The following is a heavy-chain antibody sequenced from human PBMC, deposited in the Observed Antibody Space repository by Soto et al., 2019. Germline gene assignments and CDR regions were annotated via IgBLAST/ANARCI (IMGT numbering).Heavy chain of an antibody. J-gene: IGHJ6*02. D-gene: IGHD2-2*01. V-gene: IGHV4-39*01. Sequence: WVRQPPGKGLEWIGSIYYSGTTYYNPSLNSRVTVSVDTSKNQFSLKVTSVTAADTAVYYCARLHGYCISSSCHGHYAMDVWGQGTTVTVSS. CDR3: ARLHGYCISSSCHGHYAMDV. CDR2: IYYSGTT.